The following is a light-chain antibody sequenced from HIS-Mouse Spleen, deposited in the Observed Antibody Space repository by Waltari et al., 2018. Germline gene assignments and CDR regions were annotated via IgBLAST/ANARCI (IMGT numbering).Light chain of an antibody. CDR3: QQYNNWPPFT. Sequence: EIVLTQSPATLSLSPGERATLSCRASQSVSSYLAWYQQKPGQAPRLLIYDASNGATGIPARFSGSGSGTDFTLTISSLEPEDFAVYYCQQYNNWPPFTFGPGTKVDIK. CDR1: QSVSSY. CDR2: DAS. J-gene: IGKJ3*01. V-gene: IGKV3-11*01.